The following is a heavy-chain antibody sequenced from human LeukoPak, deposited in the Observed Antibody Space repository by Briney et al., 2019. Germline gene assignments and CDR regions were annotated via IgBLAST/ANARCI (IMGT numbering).Heavy chain of an antibody. D-gene: IGHD1-26*01. CDR1: GFTFSDYY. Sequence: GGSLRLSCAASGFTFSDYYMSWIRQAPGKGLEWVGRIKSKTDGGTTDYAAPVKGRFTISRDDSKNTLYLQMNSLKTEDTAVYYCTTGGGWELLPNTDYWGQGTLVTVSS. CDR3: TTGGGWELLPNTDY. CDR2: IKSKTDGGTT. V-gene: IGHV3-15*01. J-gene: IGHJ4*02.